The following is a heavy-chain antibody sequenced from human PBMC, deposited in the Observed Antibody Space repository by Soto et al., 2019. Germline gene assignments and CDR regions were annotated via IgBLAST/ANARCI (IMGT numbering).Heavy chain of an antibody. CDR1: GYTFSGYY. J-gene: IGHJ4*02. CDR3: ARSLLNVILPLGY. V-gene: IGHV1-2*02. Sequence: QVQLVQSGAEVKKPGASVKVSWKAYGYTFSGYYTHWVRQAPGQGLEWMGWINTLSGDTSFPQKFQGRLAMTRDTSIDTAFMEVSRLTSDDTAIYYCARSLLNVILPLGYWGQGTLVSVSS. D-gene: IGHD3-3*02. CDR2: INTLSGDT.